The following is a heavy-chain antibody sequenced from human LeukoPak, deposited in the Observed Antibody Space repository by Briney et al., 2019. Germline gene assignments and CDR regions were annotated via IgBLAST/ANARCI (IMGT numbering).Heavy chain of an antibody. Sequence: QPGGSLRLSCAASGFTFSSYAMHWVRQAPGKGLEWVAVISYDGSNKYYADSVKGRFTISRDNSKNTLYLQMNSLRAEDTAVYYCARDLCRLRLCAFDIWGQGTMVTVSS. CDR2: ISYDGSNK. D-gene: IGHD3-16*01. CDR3: ARDLCRLRLCAFDI. J-gene: IGHJ3*02. V-gene: IGHV3-30*04. CDR1: GFTFSSYA.